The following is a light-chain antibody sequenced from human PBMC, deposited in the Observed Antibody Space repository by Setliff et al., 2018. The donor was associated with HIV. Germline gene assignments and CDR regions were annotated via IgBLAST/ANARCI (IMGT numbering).Light chain of an antibody. CDR2: EIN. V-gene: IGLV2-8*01. CDR3: SSYAGSNNKV. J-gene: IGLJ3*02. CDR1: SSDVGGYNY. Sequence: QSALTQPPSASGSPGQSVTISCTGTSSDVGGYNYVSWYQQHPGKAPKLIIYEINRRPSGVPDRFSGSKSGNTASLTVSGLQAEDEADYYCSSYAGSNNKVFGGGTK.